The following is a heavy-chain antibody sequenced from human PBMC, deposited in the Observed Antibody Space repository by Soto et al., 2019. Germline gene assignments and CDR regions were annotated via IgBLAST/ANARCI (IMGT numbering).Heavy chain of an antibody. CDR1: GFIFENFG. D-gene: IGHD1-26*01. CDR2: TSGSGFKK. J-gene: IGHJ5*02. V-gene: IGHV3-23*01. Sequence: GGSLRLSCAASGFIFENFGMSWVRQAPGKGLEWISSTSGSGFKKYYADSVKGRFTISRDNSKSTVYLELNNLSAEDTAVYHCAKNQGVELVPLATVDWFDPWGQGSVVTVSS. CDR3: AKNQGVELVPLATVDWFDP.